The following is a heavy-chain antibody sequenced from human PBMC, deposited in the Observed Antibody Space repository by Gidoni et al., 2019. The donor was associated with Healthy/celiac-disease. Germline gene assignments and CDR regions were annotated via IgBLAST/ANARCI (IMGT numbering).Heavy chain of an antibody. D-gene: IGHD2-2*02. Sequence: QVQLVQSGAEVKKPGSSVKVSCKASGGTFSSYAISWVRQDPGQGLEWMGGIIPIFGKANVAQKFQGRVTVTAEESTSTGYMELSSLRSEDTAVYYCARVGGWYCSSTSCYNDAFDIWGQGTMVTVSS. J-gene: IGHJ3*02. V-gene: IGHV1-69*01. CDR3: ARVGGWYCSSTSCYNDAFDI. CDR2: IIPIFGKA. CDR1: GGTFSSYA.